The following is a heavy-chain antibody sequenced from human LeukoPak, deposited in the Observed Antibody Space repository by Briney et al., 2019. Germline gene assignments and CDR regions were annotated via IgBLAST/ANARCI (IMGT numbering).Heavy chain of an antibody. Sequence: SETLSLTCTLSRGSISSYYWSWIRQPPGQGLEWIGYIYYSGSTNYNPSLKSRVRTSVDTSKKQFSLKLSSVTAADTAVYYCARERSGYDSDYWGQGTLVTVSS. J-gene: IGHJ4*02. CDR3: ARERSGYDSDY. D-gene: IGHD5-12*01. V-gene: IGHV4-59*12. CDR2: IYYSGST. CDR1: RGSISSYY.